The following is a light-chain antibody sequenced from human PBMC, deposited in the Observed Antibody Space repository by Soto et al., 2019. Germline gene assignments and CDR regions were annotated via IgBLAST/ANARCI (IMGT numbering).Light chain of an antibody. CDR3: QKYGNLPRT. V-gene: IGKV3-20*01. CDR2: GAS. Sequence: EIVLTQSPGTLSLSPGERATLSCRASQSVNRSYLAWYQQKPGQAPRLLIYGASYRATGIPDRFSGSGSGTDFTLTISRLEPEDFAVYYCQKYGNLPRTFGQGTKVDIK. CDR1: QSVNRSY. J-gene: IGKJ1*01.